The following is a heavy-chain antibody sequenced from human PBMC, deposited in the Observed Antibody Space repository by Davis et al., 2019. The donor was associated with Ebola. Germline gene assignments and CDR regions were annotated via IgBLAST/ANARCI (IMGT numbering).Heavy chain of an antibody. D-gene: IGHD3-3*01. Sequence: GGSLRLSCTDSVITFSSYAMTWVRQAPGKGLEWVSAISGSGGSTYYADSVKGRFTISRDNSKKTLYLQMNSLRAEDTAVYYCARGDFWSGQFDYWGQGTLVTVSS. CDR1: VITFSSYA. CDR2: ISGSGGST. CDR3: ARGDFWSGQFDY. V-gene: IGHV3-23*01. J-gene: IGHJ4*02.